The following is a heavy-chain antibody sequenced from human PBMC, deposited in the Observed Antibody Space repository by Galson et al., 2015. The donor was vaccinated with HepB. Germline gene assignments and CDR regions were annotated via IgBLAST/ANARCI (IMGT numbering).Heavy chain of an antibody. J-gene: IGHJ5*02. D-gene: IGHD7-27*01. CDR1: GYTFXSYG. CDR2: ISAYNGNT. CDR3: ARATTIWGWFDP. Sequence: SVKVSXXXSGYTFXSYGIXWVRQAPGQGLEWMGWISAYNGNTNYAQKLQGRVTMTTDTSTSTAYMELRSLRSDDTAVYYCARATTIWGWFDPWGPGTLVTVSS. V-gene: IGHV1-18*01.